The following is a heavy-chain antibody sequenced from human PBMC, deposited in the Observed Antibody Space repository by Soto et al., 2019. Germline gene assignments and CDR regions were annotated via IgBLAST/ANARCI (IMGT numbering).Heavy chain of an antibody. J-gene: IGHJ4*02. V-gene: IGHV3-30-3*01. CDR1: GFTFSSYA. Sequence: PGGSLRLSCAASGFTFSSYAMHWVRQAPGKGLEWVAVISYDGSNKYYADSVKGRFTISRDNSKNTLYLQMNSLRAEDTAVYYCARDAARLCDYWGQGTLGTVSS. CDR2: ISYDGSNK. CDR3: ARDAARLCDY.